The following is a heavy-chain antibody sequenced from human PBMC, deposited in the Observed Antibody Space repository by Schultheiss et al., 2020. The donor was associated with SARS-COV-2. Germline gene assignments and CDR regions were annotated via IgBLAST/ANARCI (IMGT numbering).Heavy chain of an antibody. CDR3: ARDSYEHPFDY. CDR1: GFTVSSNY. CDR2: IWYDGSNK. J-gene: IGHJ4*02. D-gene: IGHD5-12*01. Sequence: GGSLRLSCAASGFTVSSNYMSWVRQAPGKGLEWVAVIWYDGSNKYYADSVKGRFTISRDNSKNTLYLQMNSLRAEDTAVYYCARDSYEHPFDYWGQGTLVTVSS. V-gene: IGHV3-33*08.